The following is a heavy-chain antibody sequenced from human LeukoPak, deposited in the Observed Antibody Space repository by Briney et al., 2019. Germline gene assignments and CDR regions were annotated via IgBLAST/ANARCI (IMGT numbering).Heavy chain of an antibody. CDR3: ARSRIWSGYYKGPLDYYGMDV. Sequence: GASVKVSCKASGYTFTGYYMHWVRQAPGQGLEWMGWINPNSGSTSYAQKFQGRVTMTRDTSTSTVYMELSSLRSEDTAVYYCARSRIWSGYYKGPLDYYGMDVWGQGTTVTVSS. V-gene: IGHV1-46*01. CDR1: GYTFTGYY. CDR2: INPNSGST. D-gene: IGHD3-3*01. J-gene: IGHJ6*02.